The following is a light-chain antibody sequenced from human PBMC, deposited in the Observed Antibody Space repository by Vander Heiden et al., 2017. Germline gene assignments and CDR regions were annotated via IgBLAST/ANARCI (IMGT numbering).Light chain of an antibody. CDR2: DAS. V-gene: IGKV1-33*01. CDR1: RDISNY. J-gene: IGKJ2*01. Sequence: DIQITHSPSPPSASVGDRVTITCQASRDISNYLNWYQQKPGKAPKLLIYDASKLETGVPSRFSGSGSGTDFTFTISSLQPEDIATYYCQQYNNLPYTFGQGTKLEIK. CDR3: QQYNNLPYT.